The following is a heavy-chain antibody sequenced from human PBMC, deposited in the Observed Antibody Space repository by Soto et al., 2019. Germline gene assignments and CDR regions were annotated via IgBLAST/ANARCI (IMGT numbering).Heavy chain of an antibody. J-gene: IGHJ4*02. V-gene: IGHV3-13*01. CDR1: GFTFSSYD. CDR3: AKDKASGWPDFDY. D-gene: IGHD6-19*01. Sequence: PGGSLRLSCAASGFTFSSYDMHWVRQATGKGLEWVSAIGTAGDTYYPGSVKGRFTISRDNSKNTLYLQMNSLRAEDTAVYYCAKDKASGWPDFDYWGQGTLVTVSS. CDR2: IGTAGDT.